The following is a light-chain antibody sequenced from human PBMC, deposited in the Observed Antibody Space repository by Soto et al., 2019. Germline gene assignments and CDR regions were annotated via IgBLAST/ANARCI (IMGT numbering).Light chain of an antibody. J-gene: IGKJ2*01. CDR1: QSISTS. CDR2: AAT. CDR3: QQSDHRTMYT. Sequence: DIQMTQSPSSLSASVGNRVTITCRASQSISTSLNWYQQKPGKAPKLLIYAATTLQSGVPSRFRGSGSGTEFTLTISGLQPEDFATYYCQQSDHRTMYTFGQGTDLEIK. V-gene: IGKV1-39*01.